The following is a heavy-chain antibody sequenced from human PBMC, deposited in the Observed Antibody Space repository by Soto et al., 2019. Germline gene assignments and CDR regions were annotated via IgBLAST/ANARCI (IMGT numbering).Heavy chain of an antibody. CDR3: ASNSYGYTLYDD. CDR1: GGSIRSYY. J-gene: IGHJ4*02. V-gene: IGHV4-59*08. CDR2: ISYSGST. Sequence: SETLSLTCTVSGGSIRSYYWSWIRQPPGKGLEWIGYISYSGSTNCSPSLRSRVTMSVDMSKNQFSLKLSSVTAADTAVYYCASNSYGYTLYDDWGQGTRVTVAS. D-gene: IGHD5-18*01.